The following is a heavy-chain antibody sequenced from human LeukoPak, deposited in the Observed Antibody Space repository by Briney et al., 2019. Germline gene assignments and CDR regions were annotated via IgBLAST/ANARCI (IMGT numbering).Heavy chain of an antibody. CDR2: IGTAGEI. CDR3: ARQLWTYYFDY. J-gene: IGHJ4*02. Sequence: GGSLRLSCAASGFTFRSYDMHWVRQATGKGLEWVSGIGTAGEIYHPGSVKGRFTISRENAKNSLYLQMNSLRAGDTAVYYCARQLWTYYFDYWGQGTLVTVSS. D-gene: IGHD5-18*01. CDR1: GFTFRSYD. V-gene: IGHV3-13*01.